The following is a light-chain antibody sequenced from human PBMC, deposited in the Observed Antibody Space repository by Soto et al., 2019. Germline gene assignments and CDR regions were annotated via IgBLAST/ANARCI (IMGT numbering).Light chain of an antibody. CDR1: SSDVGGYNY. CDR2: DVS. J-gene: IGLJ1*01. Sequence: QSALTQPASVSGSPGQSITISCTGTSSDVGGYNYVSWYQQHPGKAPILMIYDVSNRPSGVSNRFSGSKSGNTASLTISGLQAEDEADYYCSSYTSSSTLGVFGTGTKVTVL. CDR3: SSYTSSSTLGV. V-gene: IGLV2-14*01.